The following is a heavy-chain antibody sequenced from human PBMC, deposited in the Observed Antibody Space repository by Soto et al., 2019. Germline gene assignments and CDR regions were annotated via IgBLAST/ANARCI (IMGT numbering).Heavy chain of an antibody. CDR2: ITSSGSHM. D-gene: IGHD3-22*01. CDR1: GFTFSSYS. CDR3: AREGSSGYYSFDF. V-gene: IGHV3-21*01. J-gene: IGHJ4*02. Sequence: GGSLRLSCAASGFTFSSYSINWVRQAPGKGLEWVSSITSSGSHMYYADSVKGRFTISRDNAKNSLYLQMNSLRAEDTAVYYCAREGSSGYYSFDFWGQGTQVTVSS.